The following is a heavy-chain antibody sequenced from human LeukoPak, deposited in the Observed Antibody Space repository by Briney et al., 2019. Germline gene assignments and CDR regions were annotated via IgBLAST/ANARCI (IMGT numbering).Heavy chain of an antibody. V-gene: IGHV6-1*01. J-gene: IGHJ4*02. CDR2: TYYRSKWYN. CDR3: ARDWRIQLWEGGYYFDY. D-gene: IGHD5-18*01. CDR1: GDSVSSNSAA. Sequence: LQTLSLTCAISGDSVSSNSAAWNWLTQSPSRGLEGLGRTYYRSKWYNDYAVSVKSRITINPDTSKNQFSLQLNSVTTEDTAVHYCARDWRIQLWEGGYYFDYWGQGTLVTVSS.